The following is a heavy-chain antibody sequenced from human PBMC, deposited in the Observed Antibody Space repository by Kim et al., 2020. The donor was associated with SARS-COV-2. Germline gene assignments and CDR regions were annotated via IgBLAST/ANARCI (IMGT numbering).Heavy chain of an antibody. CDR1: GFTFSSCA. CDR2: ISSSSSYI. V-gene: IGHV3-21*01. J-gene: IGHJ6*03. CDR3: ARDFAAGRAYYYYMDV. D-gene: IGHD6-19*01. Sequence: GGSLRLSCAASGFTFSSCAIHWVRQAPGKGLEWVSSISSSSSYIYYADSVKGRFTISRDNAKNSLYLQMNSLRAEDTAVYYCARDFAAGRAYYYYMDVWGKENTDTVPS.